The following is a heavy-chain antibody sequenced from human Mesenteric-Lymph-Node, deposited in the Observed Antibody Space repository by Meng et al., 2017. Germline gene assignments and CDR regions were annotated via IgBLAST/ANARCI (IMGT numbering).Heavy chain of an antibody. J-gene: IGHJ5*02. D-gene: IGHD4-17*01. CDR2: IYYSGST. Sequence: QLQGAGPGLVKPSGTLSLTCAVSGGSISSSNWWSWIRQHPGKGLEWIGYIYYSGSTYYNPSLKSRVTISVDTSKNQFSLKLSSVTAADTAVYYCARTNYGDYNWFDPWGQGTLVTVSS. CDR3: ARTNYGDYNWFDP. CDR1: GGSISSSNW. V-gene: IGHV4-31*11.